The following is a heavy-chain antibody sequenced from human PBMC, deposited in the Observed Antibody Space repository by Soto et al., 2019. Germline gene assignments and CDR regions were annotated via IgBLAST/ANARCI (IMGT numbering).Heavy chain of an antibody. CDR2: IYGSGRGI. Sequence: GGSLRLSCTASGLPHSSFAMMWVRQAPGKGLECVSGIYGSGRGIEYADSVKGRFTISRDNSKNTGYLQMTDLRADDTAVYYCAKDAVYNDGLWLMDHWGQGTQVTVSS. CDR3: AKDAVYNDGLWLMDH. D-gene: IGHD2-21*01. J-gene: IGHJ4*02. V-gene: IGHV3-23*05. CDR1: GLPHSSFA.